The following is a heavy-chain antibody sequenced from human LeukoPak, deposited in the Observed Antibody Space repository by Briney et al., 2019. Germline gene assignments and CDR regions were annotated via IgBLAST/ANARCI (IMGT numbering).Heavy chain of an antibody. CDR1: GGSISSGGYS. J-gene: IGHJ3*02. D-gene: IGHD2-2*01. CDR3: ARWADIVVVPAGPGPTRSYSNAFDI. V-gene: IGHV4-30-2*03. CDR2: IYYSGST. Sequence: SETLSLTCAVSGGSISSGGYSWSWIRQPPGKGLEWIGYIYYSGSTYYNPSLKSRVTISVDTSKNQFSLKLSSVTAADTAVYYCARWADIVVVPAGPGPTRSYSNAFDIWGQGTMVTVSS.